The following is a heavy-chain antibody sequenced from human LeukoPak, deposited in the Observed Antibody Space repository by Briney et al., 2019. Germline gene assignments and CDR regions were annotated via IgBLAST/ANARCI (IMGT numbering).Heavy chain of an antibody. Sequence: ASVKVSCKASGYTFTNYGISWVRQAPGQGLEWMGWINTYNVNTNYAQKFQGRVTMTTDTSTSTAYMELRSLRSDDTAVYYCARNSPRDVAGRQFLPGVLSLLSQCDNCFDPWGQGTLVSVSS. J-gene: IGHJ5*02. CDR2: INTYNVNT. V-gene: IGHV1-18*04. CDR1: GYTFTNYG. CDR3: ARNSPRDVAGRQFLPGVLSLLSQCDNCFDP. D-gene: IGHD7-27*01.